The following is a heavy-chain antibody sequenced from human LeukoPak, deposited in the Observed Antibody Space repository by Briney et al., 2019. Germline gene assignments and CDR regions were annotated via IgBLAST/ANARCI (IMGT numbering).Heavy chain of an antibody. J-gene: IGHJ5*02. V-gene: IGHV4-30-4*01. CDR1: GGSISSGDYY. CDR2: IYYSGST. CDR3: ARDPGSYGDNVFS. D-gene: IGHD4-17*01. Sequence: SQTLSLTCTVSGGSISSGDYYWSWLRQPPGTGLEWIGYIYYSGSTYYNPSLKSRVTISIDTSKNQFSLKLSSVTAADTAVYYCARDPGSYGDNVFSWGQGTLVTVSS.